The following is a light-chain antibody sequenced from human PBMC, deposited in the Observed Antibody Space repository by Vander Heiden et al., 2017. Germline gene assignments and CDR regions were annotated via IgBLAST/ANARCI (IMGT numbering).Light chain of an antibody. Sequence: QSVLTQPPSASGTPGQRVTISCSGSSSNTGSNYVYWYQQPPGPAPKLLIYRNNQRPSGVPDRFSGSKSGTSASLAISGLRSEDEADYYCAAWDDSLSGPVFGTGTKVTVL. V-gene: IGLV1-47*01. CDR1: SSNTGSNY. J-gene: IGLJ1*01. CDR3: AAWDDSLSGPV. CDR2: RNN.